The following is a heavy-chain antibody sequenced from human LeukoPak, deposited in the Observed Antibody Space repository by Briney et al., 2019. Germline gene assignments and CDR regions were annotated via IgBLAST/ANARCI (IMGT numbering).Heavy chain of an antibody. J-gene: IGHJ6*03. CDR1: GVSFSGYY. CDR3: ARSVSRYPFPNRPRVYYYYYMDV. Sequence: SETLSLTCAVYGVSFSGYYWSWIRQPPGKGLEWIGEINHSGSTNYNPSLKSRVTISVDTSKNQFSLKLSSVTAADPAEYYCARSVSRYPFPNRPRVYYYYYMDVWGKGTTVTVSS. CDR2: INHSGST. D-gene: IGHD6-13*01. V-gene: IGHV4-34*01.